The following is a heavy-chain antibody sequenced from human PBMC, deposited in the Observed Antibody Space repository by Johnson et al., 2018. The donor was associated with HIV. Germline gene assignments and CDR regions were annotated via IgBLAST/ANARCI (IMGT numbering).Heavy chain of an antibody. CDR3: ARTGRWELLPDAFDI. Sequence: AQLVESGGGLVQPGGSLRLSCAASGFTFSSNYMSWVRQAPGKGLEWVSGISWNSGSIGYADSVKGRFTISRDNDKNSLYLQMNSLRAEDTAMYYCARTGRWELLPDAFDIWGQGTMVTVSS. CDR2: ISWNSGSI. D-gene: IGHD1-26*01. J-gene: IGHJ3*02. CDR1: GFTFSSNY. V-gene: IGHV3-48*04.